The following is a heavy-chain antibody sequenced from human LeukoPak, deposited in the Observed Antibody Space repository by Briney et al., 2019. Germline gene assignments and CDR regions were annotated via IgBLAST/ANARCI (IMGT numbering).Heavy chain of an antibody. J-gene: IGHJ6*02. CDR2: IIPILGIA. D-gene: IGHD3-3*01. CDR1: GGTFSSYA. Sequence: ASVKVSCKASGGTFSSYAISWVRQAPGQGLEWMGRIIPILGIANYAQKFQGRVTITADKSTSTAYMELSSLRSEDTAVYYCARDLTPPYYDFRSGEQNYYYGMDVWGQGTTVTVSS. V-gene: IGHV1-69*04. CDR3: ARDLTPPYYDFRSGEQNYYYGMDV.